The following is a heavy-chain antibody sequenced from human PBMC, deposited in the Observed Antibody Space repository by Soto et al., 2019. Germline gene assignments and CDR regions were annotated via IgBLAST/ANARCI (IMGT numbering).Heavy chain of an antibody. CDR3: AKGRGYCSSTSCYVGSDY. Sequence: EVQLLESGGGLVQSGGSLRLSCAASGFTFSSYAMSWVRQAPGKGLEWVSAISGSGGSTYYADSVKGRFTISRDNSKNPLYLQMNSLRAEDTAVYYCAKGRGYCSSTSCYVGSDYWGQGTLVTVSS. J-gene: IGHJ4*02. CDR2: ISGSGGST. CDR1: GFTFSSYA. D-gene: IGHD2-2*01. V-gene: IGHV3-23*01.